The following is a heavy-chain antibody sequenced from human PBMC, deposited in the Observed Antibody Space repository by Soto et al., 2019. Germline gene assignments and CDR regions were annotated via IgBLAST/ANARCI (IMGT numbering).Heavy chain of an antibody. CDR1: GYTFTSYG. Sequence: ASVKVSCKASGYTFTSYGISWVRQAPGEGLEWMGWISAYNGNTNYAQKLQGRVTMTTDTSTSTAYMELRSLRSDDTAVYYCARGSGWYMSHYYYGMDVWGQGTTVTVS. D-gene: IGHD6-19*01. CDR2: ISAYNGNT. V-gene: IGHV1-18*01. J-gene: IGHJ6*02. CDR3: ARGSGWYMSHYYYGMDV.